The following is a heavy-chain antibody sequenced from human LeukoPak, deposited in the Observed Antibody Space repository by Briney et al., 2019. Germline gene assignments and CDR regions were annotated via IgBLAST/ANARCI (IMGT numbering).Heavy chain of an antibody. V-gene: IGHV3-64*01. CDR1: GIIFSNYA. CDR2: ISSDGGST. CDR3: ARGRQGAKTRYFDL. D-gene: IGHD1-26*01. Sequence: GGSLRLFCAASGIIFSNYAMHWVRQGPGEGLECISTISSDGGSTYYANSVKGRFTISRDNSKNTLYLQMGSLRAEDMAVYYCARGRQGAKTRYFDLWGGGTRVTVSS. J-gene: IGHJ2*01.